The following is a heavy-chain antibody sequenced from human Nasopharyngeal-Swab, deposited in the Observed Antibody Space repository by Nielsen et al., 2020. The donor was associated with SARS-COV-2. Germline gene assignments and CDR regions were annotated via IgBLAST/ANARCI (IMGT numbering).Heavy chain of an antibody. J-gene: IGHJ3*02. Sequence: SETLSLTCTVSGGSVSSGSYYWSWIRQPPGKGLEWIGYIYYSGSTNYNPSLKSRVTISVDTSKNQFSLKLSPVTAADTAVYYCARGRQYQLLFIFVEDAFDIWGQGTMVTVSS. CDR3: ARGRQYQLLFIFVEDAFDI. V-gene: IGHV4-61*01. CDR2: IYYSGST. CDR1: GGSVSSGSYY. D-gene: IGHD2-2*01.